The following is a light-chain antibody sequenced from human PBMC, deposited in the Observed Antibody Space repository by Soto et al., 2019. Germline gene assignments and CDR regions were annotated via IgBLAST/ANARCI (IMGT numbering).Light chain of an antibody. CDR2: AAS. V-gene: IGKV1-27*01. Sequence: DIQMTQSPSSLSASVGDRVTITCRASQGISNYLAWYQQKPGKVPKLLIYAASTLQSGVPSRFSGSGSGTDFTLTISRLQPEDVATYYCQKYNSAPLTVGGGTKVEIK. J-gene: IGKJ4*01. CDR1: QGISNY. CDR3: QKYNSAPLT.